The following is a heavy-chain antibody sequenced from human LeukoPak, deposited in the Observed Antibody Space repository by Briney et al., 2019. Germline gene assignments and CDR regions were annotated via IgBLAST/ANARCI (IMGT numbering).Heavy chain of an antibody. CDR1: GYSTSSGYY. Sequence: SETHSVTCAVSGYSTSSGYYWGWIRQPPGKGLEWIGSIYHSGSTYYNPSLKSRVTISVDTSKNQFSLKLSSVTAADTAVYYCARDPSEYSRSSITFDYWGHGTLGTVSS. CDR2: IYHSGST. CDR3: ARDPSEYSRSSITFDY. D-gene: IGHD6-6*01. V-gene: IGHV4-38-2*02. J-gene: IGHJ4*01.